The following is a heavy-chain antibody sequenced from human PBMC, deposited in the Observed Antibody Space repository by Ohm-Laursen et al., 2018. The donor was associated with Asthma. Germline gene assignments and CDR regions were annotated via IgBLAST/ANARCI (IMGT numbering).Heavy chain of an antibody. D-gene: IGHD2-15*01. CDR3: ARGRVVAVTYNWFDP. V-gene: IGHV3-7*05. J-gene: IGHJ5*02. CDR2: IKQDGSEK. CDR1: GFTFSSYW. Sequence: SLRLSCAASGFTFSSYWMSWVRQAPGKGLEWVANIKQDGSEKYYVDSVKGRFTISRDNAKNSLYLQMNSLRAEDTAVYYCARGRVVAVTYNWFDPWGQGTLVTVSS.